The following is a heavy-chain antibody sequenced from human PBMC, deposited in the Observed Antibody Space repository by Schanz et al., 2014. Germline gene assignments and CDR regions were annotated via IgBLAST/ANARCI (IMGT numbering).Heavy chain of an antibody. CDR2: ISGSGGST. Sequence: DVQLLESGGGLVQPGGSLRLSCAASGFNFSDYAMCWVRQAPGKGLEWVSAISGSGGSTYYADSVKGRFTISRDNSKNTLYLQMNSLRAEDTAVYYCAKGRFGELSAFDIWGQGTMVTVSS. V-gene: IGHV3-23*01. J-gene: IGHJ3*02. CDR1: GFNFSDYA. CDR3: AKGRFGELSAFDI. D-gene: IGHD3-10*01.